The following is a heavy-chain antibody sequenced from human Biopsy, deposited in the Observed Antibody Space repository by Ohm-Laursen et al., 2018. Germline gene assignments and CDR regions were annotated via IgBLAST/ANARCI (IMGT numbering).Heavy chain of an antibody. J-gene: IGHJ4*02. Sequence: GASVKVSCKASGGSITTSGISWVRQAPGQGLEWVGRIVPILGHLNYAQRFQGRVSITADKSTSYVYMELSRLTSGDTAVYYCAADADGYYTEFDYWGPGTLVTVSS. V-gene: IGHV1-69*04. D-gene: IGHD3-3*01. CDR2: IVPILGHL. CDR3: AADADGYYTEFDY. CDR1: GGSITTSG.